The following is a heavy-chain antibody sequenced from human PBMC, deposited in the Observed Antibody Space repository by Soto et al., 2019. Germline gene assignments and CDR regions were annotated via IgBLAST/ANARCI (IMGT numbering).Heavy chain of an antibody. CDR2: IYYSGST. Sequence: PSETLSLTCTVSNGSLSSNYWSWIRQSPGKGLEWIGNIYYSGSTNYNPSLKSRVTMSVDTSKNQFTLNLTSVTAADTAVYYCARAYYGMGVWGQGTTVTVSS. J-gene: IGHJ6*02. V-gene: IGHV4-59*12. CDR3: ARAYYGMGV. CDR1: NGSLSSNY.